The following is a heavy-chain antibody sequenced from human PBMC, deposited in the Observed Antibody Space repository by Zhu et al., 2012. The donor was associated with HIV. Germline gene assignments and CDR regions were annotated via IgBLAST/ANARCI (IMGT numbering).Heavy chain of an antibody. J-gene: IGHJ6*03. V-gene: IGHV4-30-4*08. CDR1: GGSISSGDYY. CDR3: ARADGSGTYYYYYMDV. D-gene: IGHD3-10*01. CDR2: IHHSGTT. Sequence: QVQLQESGPGLVKPSQTLSLTCTVSGGSISSGDYYWSWIRQPPGEGLEWIAYIHHSGTTYYNPSLKSRLSISIDTSKNQFSLRLSSVSAADTAVYFCARADGSGTYYYYYMDVWGKGTTVTVSS.